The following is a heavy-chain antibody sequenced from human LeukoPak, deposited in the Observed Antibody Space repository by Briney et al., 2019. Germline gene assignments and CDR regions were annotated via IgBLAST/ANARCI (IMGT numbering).Heavy chain of an antibody. CDR1: GYTFTSYY. CDR2: INPSGGST. J-gene: IGHJ5*02. D-gene: IGHD4-23*01. CDR3: ARAAMVVTDGGQSGWFDP. Sequence: ASVKVSCKASGYTFTSYYMHWVRQAPGQGLEWMGIINPSGGSTSYAQKFQGRVTMTRATSTSTVYMELSSLRSEDTAVYYCARAAMVVTDGGQSGWFDPWGQGTLVTVSS. V-gene: IGHV1-46*01.